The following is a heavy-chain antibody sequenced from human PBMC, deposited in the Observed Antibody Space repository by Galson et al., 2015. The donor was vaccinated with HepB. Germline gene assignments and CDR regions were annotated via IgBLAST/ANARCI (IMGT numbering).Heavy chain of an antibody. CDR1: GYTFSTFS. CDR2: ISPYNRVT. J-gene: IGHJ5*02. CDR3: ARGAIVGVVGGTQNNWFSP. Sequence: SVKVSCKASGYTFSTFSITWVRQAPGQGLEWMGWISPYNRVTNYAQELQGRVTMTTDTFTNTAYMELRNLRSDDTAVYYCARGAIVGVVGGTQNNWFSPWGQGTLVTVSS. D-gene: IGHD2-15*01. V-gene: IGHV1-18*01.